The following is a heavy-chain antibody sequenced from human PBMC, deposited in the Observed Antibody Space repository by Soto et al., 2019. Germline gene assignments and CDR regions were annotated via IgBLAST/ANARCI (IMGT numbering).Heavy chain of an antibody. J-gene: IGHJ6*03. CDR1: GFTFSSYS. V-gene: IGHV3-48*01. D-gene: IGHD3-3*01. CDR3: ARVFLEGPIFGVVPEEEEYYYYMDV. Sequence: GGSLRLSCAASGFTFSSYSMNWVRQAPGKGLEWVSYISSSSSTIYYADSVKGRFTISRDNAKNSLYLQMNSLRAEDTAVYYCARVFLEGPIFGVVPEEEEYYYYMDVWGKGTTVTVSS. CDR2: ISSSSSTI.